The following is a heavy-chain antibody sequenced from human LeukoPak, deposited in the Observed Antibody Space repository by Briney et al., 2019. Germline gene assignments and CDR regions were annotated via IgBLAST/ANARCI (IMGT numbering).Heavy chain of an antibody. CDR1: GLTFTTFG. CDR3: ASSYYYDTSGHYTISNHLDY. J-gene: IGHJ4*02. CDR2: ISYDGSHK. D-gene: IGHD3-22*01. V-gene: IGHV3-30*03. Sequence: PGRSLRLSCAASGLTFTTFGMHWVRQTPGKGLEWLAVISYDGSHKYYTDSVKGRFTISRDNSRNTLYLQMDSLGAEDTAMYYCASSYYYDTSGHYTISNHLDYWGQGTLVTVS.